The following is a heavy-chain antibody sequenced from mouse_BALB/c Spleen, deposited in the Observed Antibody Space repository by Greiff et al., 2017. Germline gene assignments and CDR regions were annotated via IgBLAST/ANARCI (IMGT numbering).Heavy chain of an antibody. Sequence: EVKLMESGGGLVQPGGSRKLSCAASGFTFSSFGMHWVRQAPEKGLEWVAYISSGSSTIYYADTVKGRFTISRDNPKNTLFLQMTSLRSEDTAMYYCARSGNYVKFAYWGQGTLVTVSA. CDR1: GFTFSSFG. CDR2: ISSGSSTI. D-gene: IGHD2-1*01. J-gene: IGHJ3*01. V-gene: IGHV5-17*02. CDR3: ARSGNYVKFAY.